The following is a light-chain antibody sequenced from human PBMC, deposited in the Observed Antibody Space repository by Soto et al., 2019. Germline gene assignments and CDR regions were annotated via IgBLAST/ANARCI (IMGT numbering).Light chain of an antibody. CDR1: QGISTY. CDR2: GAS. V-gene: IGKV1-9*01. J-gene: IGKJ2*01. CDR3: QQLNSNWYT. Sequence: DIQLTRSPSFLSASIGDRVTITCRASQGISTYLAWYQQEPGKAPNLLIYGASTLRGGVPSRFSGSGSGTEFTLTISSLQPEDSGTYYCQQLNSNWYTFGQGTKLEI.